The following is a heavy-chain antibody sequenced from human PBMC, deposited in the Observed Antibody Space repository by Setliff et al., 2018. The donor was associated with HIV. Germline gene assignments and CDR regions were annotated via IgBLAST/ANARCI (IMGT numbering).Heavy chain of an antibody. CDR3: ARDRSGIAVAAPDAFDV. V-gene: IGHV1-69*06. D-gene: IGHD6-19*01. J-gene: IGHJ3*01. Sequence: GASVKVSCKASGGSFRNYAINWVRQAPGQGLEWMGGIIPLLGTPNYAHKFQGRVTITADKYSSTVCMELSSLRSEDSAVFYCARDRSGIAVAAPDAFDVWGQGTMVTVSS. CDR1: GGSFRNYA. CDR2: IIPLLGTP.